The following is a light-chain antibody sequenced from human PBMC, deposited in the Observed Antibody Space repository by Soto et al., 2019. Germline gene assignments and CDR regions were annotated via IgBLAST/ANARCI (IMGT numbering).Light chain of an antibody. CDR3: TSFARGSTLV. V-gene: IGLV2-8*01. Sequence: QSALTQPPSASGSPGQSVTIPCTGTSSDVGGYDHVSWYQQHPGKAPKLMIYATSKRPSGVSNRFSGSKSGDTASLTISGLQAEDEADYYCTSFARGSTLVFGGGTKLTVL. J-gene: IGLJ3*02. CDR2: ATS. CDR1: SSDVGGYDH.